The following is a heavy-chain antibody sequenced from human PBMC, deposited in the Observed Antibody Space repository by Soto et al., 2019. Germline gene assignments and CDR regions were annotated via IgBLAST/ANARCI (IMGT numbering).Heavy chain of an antibody. CDR1: GFTFSSYA. CDR3: AALDSAMVETAGY. V-gene: IGHV3-30-3*01. Sequence: GGSLRLSCAASGFTFSSYAMDGVRQAPGKGLEWVAVISYDGSNKYYADSVKGRFTISRDNSKNTLYLQMNSLRAEDTAVYYCAALDSAMVETAGYWGQGTLVTVSS. CDR2: ISYDGSNK. J-gene: IGHJ4*02. D-gene: IGHD5-18*01.